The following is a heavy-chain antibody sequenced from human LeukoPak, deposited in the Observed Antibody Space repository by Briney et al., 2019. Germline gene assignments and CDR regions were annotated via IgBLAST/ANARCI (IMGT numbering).Heavy chain of an antibody. V-gene: IGHV5-51*01. Sequence: KHGESLKISCKGSGYSFTSYWIGWVRQMPGKGLEWMGIIYPGDSDTRYSPSFQGQVTISADKSITTAYLQWSSLKASDTAMYYCARHSNPYSSGWYRSDAFDIWGQGTMVTVSS. J-gene: IGHJ3*02. D-gene: IGHD6-19*01. CDR2: IYPGDSDT. CDR3: ARHSNPYSSGWYRSDAFDI. CDR1: GYSFTSYW.